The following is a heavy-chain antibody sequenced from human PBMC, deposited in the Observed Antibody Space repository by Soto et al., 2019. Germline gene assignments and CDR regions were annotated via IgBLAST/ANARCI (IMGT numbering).Heavy chain of an antibody. V-gene: IGHV3-33*01. CDR1: GFTFSSYG. CDR3: ARDPQGSAGYYYYGMDV. J-gene: IGHJ6*02. D-gene: IGHD6-6*01. CDR2: IWYDGSNK. Sequence: PGGSLRLSCAASGFTFSSYGMHWVRQAPGKGLEWVAVIWYDGSNKYYADSVKGRFTISRDNSKNTLYLQMNSLRAEDTAVYYCARDPQGSAGYYYYGMDVWGQGTTVTVSS.